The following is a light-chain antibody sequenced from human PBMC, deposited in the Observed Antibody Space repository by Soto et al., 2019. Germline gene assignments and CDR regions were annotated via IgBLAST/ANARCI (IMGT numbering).Light chain of an antibody. CDR2: GAS. CDR1: QSVSSSY. CDR3: QDYGTSWT. V-gene: IGKV3-20*01. Sequence: EIVLTQSPATLSLSPGGRATLSCRASQSVSSSYLAWYQQKPGQPPRLLIYGASSRATGIPDRFSGSGSGTDFTLTINRLEPEDFAVYYCQDYGTSWTFGQGTKVDI. J-gene: IGKJ1*01.